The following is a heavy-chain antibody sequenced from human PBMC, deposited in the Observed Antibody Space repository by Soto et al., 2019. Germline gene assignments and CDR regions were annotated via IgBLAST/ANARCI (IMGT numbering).Heavy chain of an antibody. CDR3: ARDPATAKPEGVDF. Sequence: SVKVSCGASGYTFSDYYIHWVRQAPEQGLEWMGWINPSSGGTKYAPKFQCGVTMTRDTSITTAYMELSRLRSGDTTVYYCARDPATAKPEGVDFWGKGTLVTVSS. CDR1: GYTFSDYY. J-gene: IGHJ4*02. CDR2: INPSSGGT. D-gene: IGHD1-1*01. V-gene: IGHV1-2*02.